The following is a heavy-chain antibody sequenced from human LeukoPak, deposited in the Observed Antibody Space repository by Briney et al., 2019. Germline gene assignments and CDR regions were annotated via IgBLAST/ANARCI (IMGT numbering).Heavy chain of an antibody. CDR2: IIPIFGTA. Sequence: ASVKVSCKASGGTFISYAISWVRQAPGQGREWMGGIIPIFGTANYAQKFQGRGTITTDESTSTAYLELSSLRSEDTAVYYCARGPADYDYVWGSYRYSFDYWGQGTLVTVPS. V-gene: IGHV1-69*05. CDR3: ARGPADYDYVWGSYRYSFDY. J-gene: IGHJ4*02. D-gene: IGHD3-16*02. CDR1: GGTFISYA.